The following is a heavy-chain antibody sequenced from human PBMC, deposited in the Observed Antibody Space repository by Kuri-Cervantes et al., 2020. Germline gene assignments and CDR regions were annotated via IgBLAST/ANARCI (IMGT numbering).Heavy chain of an antibody. J-gene: IGHJ4*02. V-gene: IGHV3-11*04. Sequence: GESLKISCAASGFTFSDYYMSWIRQAPGKGLEWVSYISSGGNYIYYADSVKGRFTISRDNAKNSLYLQMNSLRAEDTAVYYCARGYSYGYDYWGQGTLVTVSS. CDR1: GFTFSDYY. CDR2: ISSGGNYI. CDR3: ARGYSYGYDY. D-gene: IGHD5-18*01.